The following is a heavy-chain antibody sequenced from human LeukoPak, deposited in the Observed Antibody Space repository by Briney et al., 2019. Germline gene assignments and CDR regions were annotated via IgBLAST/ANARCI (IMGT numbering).Heavy chain of an antibody. CDR2: IIPIFGTA. CDR3: AREGVRFQAHGNNWFDP. D-gene: IGHD3-3*01. J-gene: IGHJ5*02. V-gene: IGHV1-69*05. CDR1: GGTFSSYA. Sequence: SSVKVSCKASGGTFSSYAISWVRQAPGQGLEWMGGIIPIFGTANYAQKFQGRVTITTDESTSTAYMELSSLRSEDTAVYYCAREGVRFQAHGNNWFDPWGQETLVTVSS.